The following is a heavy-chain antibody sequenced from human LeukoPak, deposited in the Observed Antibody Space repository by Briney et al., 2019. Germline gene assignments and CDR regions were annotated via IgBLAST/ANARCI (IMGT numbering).Heavy chain of an antibody. CDR2: ITSSGSYI. D-gene: IGHD6-13*01. CDR1: GFTFSSYT. V-gene: IGHV3-21*01. Sequence: PGGSLRLSCAASGFTFSSYTMNWVRQAPGKGLEWVSSITSSGSYIYYADSVKGRFTISRDNAKNSLYLQMNSLRVEDTAVYYCARGAYSSSWNCEHWGQGTLVTVSS. CDR3: ARGAYSSSWNCEH. J-gene: IGHJ1*01.